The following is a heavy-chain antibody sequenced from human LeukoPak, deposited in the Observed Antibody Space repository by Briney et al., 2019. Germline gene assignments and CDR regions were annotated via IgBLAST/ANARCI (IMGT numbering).Heavy chain of an antibody. CDR3: ARAHAHLEYSSSLQH. D-gene: IGHD6-6*01. J-gene: IGHJ1*01. Sequence: ASVKVSCKASGYTFTSYGISWVRQAPGQGLEWMGRISAYNGNTNYAQKLQGRVTMTTDTSTSTAYMELRSLRSDDTAVYYCARAHAHLEYSSSLQHWGQGTLVTVSS. CDR1: GYTFTSYG. CDR2: ISAYNGNT. V-gene: IGHV1-18*01.